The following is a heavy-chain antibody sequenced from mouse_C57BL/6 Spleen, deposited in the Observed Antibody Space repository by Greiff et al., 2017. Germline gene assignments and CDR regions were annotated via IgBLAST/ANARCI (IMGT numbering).Heavy chain of an antibody. CDR3: ARHDYDGRAMDY. J-gene: IGHJ4*01. D-gene: IGHD2-4*01. CDR2: ISSGGSYT. V-gene: IGHV5-6*01. CDR1: GFTFSSYG. Sequence: EVQLVESGGDLVKPGGSLKLSCAASGFTFSSYGMSWVRQTPDQRLEWVATISSGGSYTYYPDSVKGRFTISRDNAKNTLYLQMSSLKSEDTAMYYCARHDYDGRAMDYWGQGTSVTVSS.